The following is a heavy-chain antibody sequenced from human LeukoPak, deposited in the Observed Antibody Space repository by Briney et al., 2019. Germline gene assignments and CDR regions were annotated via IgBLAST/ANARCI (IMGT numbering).Heavy chain of an antibody. CDR1: GGSFSIYY. D-gene: IGHD6-13*01. CDR3: ARFSSIAAAFDY. V-gene: IGHV4-4*07. Sequence: PSETLSLTCTVSGGSFSIYYWTWIRQPAGKGLEWIGRIYTSGSTNYNPSLKSRVTMSVDTSKNQFSLKLSSVTAADTAAYYCARFSSIAAAFDYWGQGTLVTVSS. CDR2: IYTSGST. J-gene: IGHJ4*02.